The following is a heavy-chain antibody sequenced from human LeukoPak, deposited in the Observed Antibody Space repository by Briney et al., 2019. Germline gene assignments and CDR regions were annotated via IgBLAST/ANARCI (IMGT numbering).Heavy chain of an antibody. CDR2: INHKGST. CDR1: GGSFSGYF. CDR3: TRAGAQQQLVDF. V-gene: IGHV4-34*01. Sequence: SETLSLTCAVYGGSFSGYFWTWIPHRPGKGLEWIGEINHKGSTNCNPSLRSPLTISVDKSKNQVSLKLSSVTAADTAVYFCTRAGAQQQLVDFWGQGTLVSVSS. J-gene: IGHJ4*02. D-gene: IGHD6-13*01.